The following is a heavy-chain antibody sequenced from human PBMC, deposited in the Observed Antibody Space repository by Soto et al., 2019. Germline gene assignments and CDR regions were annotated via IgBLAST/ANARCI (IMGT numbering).Heavy chain of an antibody. D-gene: IGHD5-18*01. Sequence: SVKVSCKASGFTFTSSAVQWVRQARGQRLEWIGWIVVGSGNTNYAQKFQERVTITRDMSTSTAYMELSSLRSEDTVVYYCAAPPGYSYGPRSSYYYYGMDVWGQGTTVTVSS. J-gene: IGHJ6*02. CDR2: IVVGSGNT. V-gene: IGHV1-58*01. CDR3: AAPPGYSYGPRSSYYYYGMDV. CDR1: GFTFTSSA.